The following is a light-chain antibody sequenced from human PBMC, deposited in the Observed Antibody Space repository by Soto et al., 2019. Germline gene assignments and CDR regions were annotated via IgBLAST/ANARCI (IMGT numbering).Light chain of an antibody. V-gene: IGLV1-40*01. CDR2: ADT. CDR1: SSNIGAGYD. J-gene: IGLJ1*01. CDR3: CSYAGSSGYV. Sequence: QSVLTQPPSVSGAPGQRITISCTGSSSNIGAGYDVHWYRQLPGTAPKLLIFADTKRPSGVPDRFSGSKSGTSASLAITGLQAEDEADYYCCSYAGSSGYVFGTGTKVTVL.